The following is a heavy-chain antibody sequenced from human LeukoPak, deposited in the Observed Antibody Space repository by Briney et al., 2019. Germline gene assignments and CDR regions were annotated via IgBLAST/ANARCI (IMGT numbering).Heavy chain of an antibody. CDR3: ARAYGNSWYSTI. V-gene: IGHV3-7*02. D-gene: IGHD6-13*01. J-gene: IGHJ4*02. CDR2: INEDGSEK. Sequence: GGSLRLSCAASGFTFRNYWMNWVRQAPGKGLESVANINEDGSEKNYVDSVKGRFTTSRDNAKNSLYLQMNSLRAEDTAVYYCARAYGNSWYSTIWGQGTLVTVSS. CDR1: GFTFRNYW.